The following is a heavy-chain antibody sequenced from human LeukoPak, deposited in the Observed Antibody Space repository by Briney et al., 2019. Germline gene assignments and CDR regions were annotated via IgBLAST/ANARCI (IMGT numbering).Heavy chain of an antibody. D-gene: IGHD3-22*01. V-gene: IGHV3-66*01. J-gene: IGHJ4*02. CDR2: IHSGGST. CDR3: ARDPYYDSSGYDY. CDR1: GFTVSANY. Sequence: GGSLRLSCAASGFTVSANYMSRVRQAPGKGLEWVSVIHSGGSTFYADSVKGRFTISRDNSKNTLFLQMNSLRVEDTAVYYCARDPYYDSSGYDYWGQGTLVAVSS.